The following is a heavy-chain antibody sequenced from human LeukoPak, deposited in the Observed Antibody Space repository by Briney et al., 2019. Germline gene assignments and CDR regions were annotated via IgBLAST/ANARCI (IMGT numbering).Heavy chain of an antibody. Sequence: SETLSLTCAVYSGSFSNYYWSWIRQPPGKGLEWFGEINHSGSNNYNPSLKSRVTISVDTSKNQFSLRLSSVTAADTAVYYCARASMRRRDGYNRHYEIDYWGQGTLVPVS. D-gene: IGHD5-24*01. J-gene: IGHJ4*02. CDR3: ARASMRRRDGYNRHYEIDY. CDR2: INHSGSN. CDR1: SGSFSNYY. V-gene: IGHV4-34*01.